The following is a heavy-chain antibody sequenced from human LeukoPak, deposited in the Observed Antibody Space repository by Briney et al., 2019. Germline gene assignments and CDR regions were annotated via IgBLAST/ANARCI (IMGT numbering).Heavy chain of an antibody. CDR1: GFTFSNYA. J-gene: IGHJ4*02. CDR3: ARNWRLDY. CDR2: ISGSSIDI. Sequence: KTGGSLRLSCAASGFTFSNYAMSWVRQAPGKGLEWVSYISGSSIDIHYSDSVKGRFTISRDNAKNTLYLQMNSLRAGDTAVYYCARNWRLDYWGQGTLVTVSS. D-gene: IGHD1-1*01. V-gene: IGHV3-21*05.